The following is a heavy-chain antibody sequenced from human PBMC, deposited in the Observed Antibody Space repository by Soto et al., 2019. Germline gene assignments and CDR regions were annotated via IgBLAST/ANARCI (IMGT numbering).Heavy chain of an antibody. CDR2: LIPIFGTA. V-gene: IGHV1-69*01. J-gene: IGHJ6*02. CDR1: GGTFSSYA. D-gene: IGHD1-7*01. Sequence: QVQLVQSGAEVKKPGSSVKVSCKASGGTFSSYAISWVRQAPGQGLEWMGGLIPIFGTANYAQKFQGRVTITADESTSTAYMELSSLRSEDTDVYYCARDPRYNWNYGYYYYGMDVWGQGPTVTVSS. CDR3: ARDPRYNWNYGYYYYGMDV.